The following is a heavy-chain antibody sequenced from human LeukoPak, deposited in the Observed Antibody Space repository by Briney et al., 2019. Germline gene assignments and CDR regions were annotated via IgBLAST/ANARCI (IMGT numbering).Heavy chain of an antibody. CDR3: AGVSYSYGSRLPVDP. CDR2: ISSSGSTT. Sequence: PGGSLRLSCAASGFTFSDSYMSWIRQAPGKGLDWVSDISSSGSTTYYADSVKGRFTISRDNANKSLYLQMNSLRVEDTAVYYCAGVSYSYGSRLPVDPWGQGTLVTVSS. V-gene: IGHV3-11*01. J-gene: IGHJ5*02. D-gene: IGHD5-18*01. CDR1: GFTFSDSY.